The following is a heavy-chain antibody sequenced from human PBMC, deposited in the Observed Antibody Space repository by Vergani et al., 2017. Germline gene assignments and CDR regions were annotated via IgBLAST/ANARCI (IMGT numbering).Heavy chain of an antibody. Sequence: VQLVESGGGLVKPGGSLRLSCAASGFTFSSYSMNWVRQAPGKGLEWVAVIWFDGSNKYYADSVKGRFTISRDNSKNTLYLQMNSLRAEDTAVYYCVVGGYYDSSGYYYPVDAFDMWGQGTMVTVSS. J-gene: IGHJ3*02. CDR1: GFTFSSYS. D-gene: IGHD3-22*01. CDR2: IWFDGSNK. V-gene: IGHV3-33*08. CDR3: VVGGYYDSSGYYYPVDAFDM.